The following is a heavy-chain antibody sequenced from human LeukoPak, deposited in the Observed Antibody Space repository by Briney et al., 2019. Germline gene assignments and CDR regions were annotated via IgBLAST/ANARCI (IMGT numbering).Heavy chain of an antibody. J-gene: IGHJ4*02. V-gene: IGHV4-34*01. Sequence: SETLSLTCAVYGVSFSGYYWSWLRQPPGKGLEWIGEINHSGSTNYNPSLKSRVTISVDTSKNQFSLKLSSVTAADTAVYYCARDSATTGLAWGQGTLVTVSS. CDR2: INHSGST. D-gene: IGHD4-17*01. CDR1: GVSFSGYY. CDR3: ARDSATTGLA.